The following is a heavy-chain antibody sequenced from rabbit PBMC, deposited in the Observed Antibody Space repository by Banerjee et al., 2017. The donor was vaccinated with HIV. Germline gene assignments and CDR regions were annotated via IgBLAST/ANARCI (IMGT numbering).Heavy chain of an antibody. Sequence: QEQLEESGGDLVKPEGSLTLNCTASGFFFSDKYVMRWVRQAPWKGLEWIACINTSSGNTVYASWAKGRFTITKTSSTTVTLQMTSLTAADTATYFCARDLAGAIGWNFNLWGQGTLVTVS. CDR3: ARDLAGAIGWNFNL. D-gene: IGHD4-1*01. J-gene: IGHJ4*01. CDR2: INTSSGNT. V-gene: IGHV1S45*01. CDR1: GFFFSDKYV.